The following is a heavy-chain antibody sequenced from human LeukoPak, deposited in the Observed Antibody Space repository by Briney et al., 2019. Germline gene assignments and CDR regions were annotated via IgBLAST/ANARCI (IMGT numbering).Heavy chain of an antibody. CDR2: IRYDVSNK. CDR3: ARGYSYGYARYFDY. D-gene: IGHD5-18*01. CDR1: GFTFSSYG. J-gene: IGHJ4*02. Sequence: GGSLRLSCAASGFTFSSYGMHWVRQAPGKGLEWVAFIRYDVSNKYYADSVKGRFTISRDNSKNTLYLQMNSLRVEDTSVYYCARGYSYGYARYFDYWGQGTLVTVSS. V-gene: IGHV3-30*02.